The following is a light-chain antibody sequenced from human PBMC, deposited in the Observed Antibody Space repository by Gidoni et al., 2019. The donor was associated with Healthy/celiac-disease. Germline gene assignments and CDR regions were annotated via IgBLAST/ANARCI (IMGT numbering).Light chain of an antibody. CDR2: GAS. CDR1: QSVSSSY. Sequence: ALTQLPVTLSLSPGESATLSCSASQSVSSSYLAWYQQKPGQAPRLLIYGASSRATGIPDRFSGSGSGTDFTLTISRLEPEDFAVYYCQQYGSSPRTFGQGTKVEIK. V-gene: IGKV3-20*01. CDR3: QQYGSSPRT. J-gene: IGKJ1*01.